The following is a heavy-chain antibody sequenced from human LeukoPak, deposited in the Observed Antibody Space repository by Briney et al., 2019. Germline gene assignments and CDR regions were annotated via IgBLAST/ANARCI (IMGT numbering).Heavy chain of an antibody. J-gene: IGHJ5*02. CDR2: IYASGST. D-gene: IGHD3/OR15-3a*01. CDR1: GASISSGTYY. CDR3: ARQEIGLRSFDP. V-gene: IGHV4-61*02. Sequence: SSQTLSLTCTVSGASISSGTYYWSWIRQPAGKGLEWIGRIYASGSTNYNPSLKSRVTISVDTSKNQFSLNLSSVTAADTAVYYCARQEIGLRSFDPWGQGTLVTVSS.